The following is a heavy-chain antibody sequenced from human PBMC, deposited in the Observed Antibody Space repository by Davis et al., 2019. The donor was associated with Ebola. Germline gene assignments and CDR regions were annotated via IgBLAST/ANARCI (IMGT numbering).Heavy chain of an antibody. CDR2: IYYSGST. V-gene: IGHV4-39*01. D-gene: IGHD5-12*01. CDR3: ASSDECPWWLHPFHLRSEATALGY. J-gene: IGHJ4*02. CDR1: GGSISSSSYY. Sequence: PSETLSLTCTVSGGSISSSSYYWGWIRQPPGKGLEWIGSIYYSGSTYYNPSLKSRVTISVDTSKNQFSLKLSSVTAADTAVYYCASSDECPWWLHPFHLRSEATALGYWGQGTLVTVSS.